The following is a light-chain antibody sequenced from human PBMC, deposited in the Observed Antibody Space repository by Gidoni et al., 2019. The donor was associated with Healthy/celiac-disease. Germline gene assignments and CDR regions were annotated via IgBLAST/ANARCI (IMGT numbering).Light chain of an antibody. CDR1: SSDVGSYNL. J-gene: IGLJ2*01. CDR2: EGS. CDR3: CSYAGSSTLVV. V-gene: IGLV2-23*01. Sequence: QSALTQPASASGSPGQSITISCTGPSSDVGSYNLVSWYQQHPGKAPKLMIYEGSKRPSGVSNRFSGSKSGNTASLKISGLQAEDEADYYCCSYAGSSTLVVFGGGTKLTVL.